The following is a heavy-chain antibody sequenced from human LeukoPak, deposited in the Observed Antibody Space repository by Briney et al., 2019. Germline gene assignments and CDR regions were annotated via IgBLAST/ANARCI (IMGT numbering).Heavy chain of an antibody. CDR1: GFTFSSYA. CDR2: ISGSGGST. J-gene: IGHJ6*02. D-gene: IGHD2-2*01. V-gene: IGHV3-23*01. Sequence: GGSLRLSCAASGFTFSSYAMSWVRQAPGKGLEWVSAISGSGGSTYYADSVKGRFTISRDNSKNTLYLQINSLRAEDTAVYYCARYCSSTSCYRKKGWYYYGMDVWGQGTTVTVSS. CDR3: ARYCSSTSCYRKKGWYYYGMDV.